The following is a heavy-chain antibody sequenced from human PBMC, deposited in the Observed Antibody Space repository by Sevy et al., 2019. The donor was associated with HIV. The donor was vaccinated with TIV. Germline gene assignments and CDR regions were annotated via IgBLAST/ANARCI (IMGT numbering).Heavy chain of an antibody. CDR2: ISSSSSTM. Sequence: GGSLRLSCAASGFTFSSYSMNWVRQAPGKGLEWVSYISSSSSTMYYATSEKGKFTISRDMAKNSLCLEMNSVSDDETVGYYCAGDQVRYYYYGMDVWGQGTTVTVSS. J-gene: IGHJ6*02. V-gene: IGHV3-48*02. CDR1: GFTFSSYS. CDR3: AGDQVRYYYYGMDV. D-gene: IGHD2-21*01.